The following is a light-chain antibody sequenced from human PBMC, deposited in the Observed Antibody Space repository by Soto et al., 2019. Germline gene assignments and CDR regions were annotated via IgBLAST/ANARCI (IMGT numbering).Light chain of an antibody. CDR2: EVS. V-gene: IGLV2-14*01. CDR1: SSDVGGYNY. J-gene: IGLJ1*01. Sequence: QSVLNQPASVSGSPGQSITISCPGTSSDVGGYNYVSWYQQHPDKAPKLMIYEVSNWPSGVSNRFSGSKSGNTAYLTISGLQAEDEADYYCSSYTRSSTLDGYVFGTGTKVNVL. CDR3: SSYTRSSTLDGYV.